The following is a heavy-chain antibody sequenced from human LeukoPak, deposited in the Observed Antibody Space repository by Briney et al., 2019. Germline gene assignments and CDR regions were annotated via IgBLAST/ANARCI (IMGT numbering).Heavy chain of an antibody. D-gene: IGHD2-15*01. Sequence: GGSLRLSCAASGFTFSSYSMTWVRQAPGKGLEWVSSISSSSSYIYYADSVKGRFTISRDNAKNSLYLQMNSLRAEDTAVYYCARGHSVVVVVAATYGAFGIWGQGTMVTVSS. J-gene: IGHJ3*02. CDR1: GFTFSSYS. CDR3: ARGHSVVVVVAATYGAFGI. CDR2: ISSSSSYI. V-gene: IGHV3-21*01.